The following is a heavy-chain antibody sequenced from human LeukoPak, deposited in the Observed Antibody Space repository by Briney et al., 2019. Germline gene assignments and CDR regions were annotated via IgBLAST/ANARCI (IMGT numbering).Heavy chain of an antibody. CDR1: GFMFSRSD. D-gene: IGHD2-21*02. Sequence: PGGSLRLPCAASGFMFSRSDIHWVRQAPGKGLEWVAVIWHDRSDTYGSNKYYADSVKGRFTISRDNSKNTVYLQMNSLRVEDTAVYYCAKDGNCGGDCYGWFDPWGQGALVTVSS. CDR3: AKDGNCGGDCYGWFDP. J-gene: IGHJ5*02. CDR2: IWHDRSDTYGSNK. V-gene: IGHV3-33*06.